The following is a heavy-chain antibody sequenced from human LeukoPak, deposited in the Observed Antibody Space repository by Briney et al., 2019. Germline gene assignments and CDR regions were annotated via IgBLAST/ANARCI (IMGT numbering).Heavy chain of an antibody. Sequence: GASVKVSCKASGYTFTSYGISWVRQAPGQGLEWMGWISAYNGNTIYAQKLQGRVTMTTDTSTSTAYMELRSLRSDDTAVYYCARTYSSGWYYYYYYMDVWGKGTTVTVSS. CDR2: ISAYNGNT. D-gene: IGHD6-19*01. CDR1: GYTFTSYG. V-gene: IGHV1-18*04. CDR3: ARTYSSGWYYYYYYMDV. J-gene: IGHJ6*03.